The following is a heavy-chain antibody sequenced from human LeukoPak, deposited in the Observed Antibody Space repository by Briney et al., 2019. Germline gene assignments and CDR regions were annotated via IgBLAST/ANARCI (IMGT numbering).Heavy chain of an antibody. CDR1: GFTFSSYW. CDR2: INSDGSST. CDR3: ARGYSYGIFDY. J-gene: IGHJ4*02. Sequence: GGSLRLSCAASGFTFSSYWMHWVRQAPGKGLVWVSRINSDGSSTSYADSVKGRFTISRDNAKNTLYLQMNSLRAEDTAVYYCARGYSYGIFDYWGQGTLVTVSS. V-gene: IGHV3-74*01. D-gene: IGHD5-18*01.